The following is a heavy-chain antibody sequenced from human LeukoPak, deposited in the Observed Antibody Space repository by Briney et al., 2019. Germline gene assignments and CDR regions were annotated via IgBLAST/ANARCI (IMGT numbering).Heavy chain of an antibody. D-gene: IGHD2-2*01. CDR3: ARDLPGLGVPAANPRYYYYYMDV. Sequence: ASVKVSCKASGYTFTSYGISWVRQAPGQGLEWMGWISAYNGNTNYAQKLQGRVTMTTDTSTSTAYMELRSLRSDDTAVYYCARDLPGLGVPAANPRYYYYYMDVWGKGTTVTVSS. CDR2: ISAYNGNT. CDR1: GYTFTSYG. V-gene: IGHV1-18*01. J-gene: IGHJ6*03.